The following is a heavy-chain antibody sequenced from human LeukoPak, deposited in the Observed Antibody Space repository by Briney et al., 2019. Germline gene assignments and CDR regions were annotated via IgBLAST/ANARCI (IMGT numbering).Heavy chain of an antibody. CDR2: IYYSGST. D-gene: IGHD5-18*01. J-gene: IGHJ6*03. Sequence: PSETLSLTCTVSGGSISSYYWSWIRQPPGRGLEWIGYIYYSGSTNYNPSLKSRVTISVDTSKNQFSLKLTSVTAADTAVYYCARTTEGGYTYGYFYYYYMDVWGKGTTVTISS. V-gene: IGHV4-59*01. CDR1: GGSISSYY. CDR3: ARTTEGGYTYGYFYYYYMDV.